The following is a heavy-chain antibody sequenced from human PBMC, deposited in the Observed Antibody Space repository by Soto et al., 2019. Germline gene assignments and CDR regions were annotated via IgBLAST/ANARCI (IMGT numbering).Heavy chain of an antibody. CDR3: ASQLLTIGSFDY. J-gene: IGHJ4*02. Sequence: QVQLVESGGGVVQPGGSLRLSCAASGFTFNNYAVHWVRQAPGKGLEWVAIISYDGSNKYYADSVKGRFTISRDNSKNTLYLQMNSLRAEDTAVYYCASQLLTIGSFDYWGQGTLDTVSS. CDR1: GFTFNNYA. V-gene: IGHV3-30-3*01. D-gene: IGHD2-2*01. CDR2: ISYDGSNK.